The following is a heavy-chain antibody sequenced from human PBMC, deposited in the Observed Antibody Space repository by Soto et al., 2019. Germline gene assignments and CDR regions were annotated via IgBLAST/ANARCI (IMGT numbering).Heavy chain of an antibody. CDR1: GYTFTNYG. J-gene: IGHJ5*02. CDR3: ARARGVGWFDP. CDR2: ISAYNGDT. V-gene: IGHV1-18*01. Sequence: ASVKVSCKASGYTFTNYGITWVRQAPGQGLEWMGWISAYNGDTHYTQRLQGRVTITRDTSASTAYMELSSLRSEDTAVYYCARARGVGWFDPWGQGTLVTVSS. D-gene: IGHD3-10*01.